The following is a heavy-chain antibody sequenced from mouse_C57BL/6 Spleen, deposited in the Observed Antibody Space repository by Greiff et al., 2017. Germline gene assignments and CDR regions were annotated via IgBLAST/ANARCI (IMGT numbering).Heavy chain of an antibody. V-gene: IGHV1-54*01. CDR3: AREDYYGSSAYYYAMDY. Sequence: QVQLQQSGAELVRPGTSVKASCKASGYAFTNYLIEWVKQRPGQGLEWIGVINPGSGGTNYNEKFKGKATLTADKSSSTAYMQLSSLTSEDSAVYFCAREDYYGSSAYYYAMDYWGQGTSVTVSS. D-gene: IGHD1-1*01. CDR1: GYAFTNYL. J-gene: IGHJ4*01. CDR2: INPGSGGT.